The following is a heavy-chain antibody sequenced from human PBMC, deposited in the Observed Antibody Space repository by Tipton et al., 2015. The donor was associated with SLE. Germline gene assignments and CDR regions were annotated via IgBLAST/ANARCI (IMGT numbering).Heavy chain of an antibody. V-gene: IGHV3-23*03. J-gene: IGHJ4*02. CDR2: IYSGGTGA. CDR1: GFTFRNYA. CDR3: ARSPLANAPYDY. Sequence: SLRLSCAASGFTFRNYAMSWVRQAPGKGLEWVSFIYSGGTGAFYADSVKGRFTISRDNSKSTLYLQMNSLRAEDTAVYYCARSPLANAPYDYWGQGTLVTVSS. D-gene: IGHD2-8*01.